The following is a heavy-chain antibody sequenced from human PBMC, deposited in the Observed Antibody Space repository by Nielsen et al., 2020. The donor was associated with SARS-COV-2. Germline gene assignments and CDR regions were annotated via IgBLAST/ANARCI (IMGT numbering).Heavy chain of an antibody. CDR1: GFTFSDYY. J-gene: IGHJ4*02. D-gene: IGHD4-11*01. Sequence: GGSLRLSCAASGFTFSDYYMSWIRQAPGKGLEWVSYISSSSSYTNYADSVKGRFTISRHNSRSTLYLQMNSLRAEDTAVYYCAGSYYSNYAIPYYFDYWGQGTLVTVSS. CDR2: ISSSSSYT. CDR3: AGSYYSNYAIPYYFDY. V-gene: IGHV3-11*03.